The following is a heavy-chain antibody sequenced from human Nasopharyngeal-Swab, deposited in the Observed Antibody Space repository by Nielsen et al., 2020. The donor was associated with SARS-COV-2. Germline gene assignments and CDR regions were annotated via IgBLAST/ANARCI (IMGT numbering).Heavy chain of an antibody. CDR1: GFTFSNYW. V-gene: IGHV3-7*01. Sequence: GESLKISCAPSGFTFSNYWMSWVRQAPGKGLEWVANIKQDGGEKYYVDSVKGRFTISRDNAKNSLYLQMNSLRPEDTAVYYCARVHQLDAFDIWGQGTMVTVSS. D-gene: IGHD2-2*01. CDR3: ARVHQLDAFDI. CDR2: IKQDGGEK. J-gene: IGHJ3*02.